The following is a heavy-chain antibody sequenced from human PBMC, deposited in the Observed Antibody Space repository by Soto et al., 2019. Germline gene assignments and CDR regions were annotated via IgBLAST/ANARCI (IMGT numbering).Heavy chain of an antibody. Sequence: SVKVSCKASGGTFSSYAISWVRQAPGQGLEWMGGIIPIFGTANYAQKFQGRVTITADESTSTAYMELSSLRSEDTAVYYCAIRLYCSGGSCYRNWFDPWGQGTLFTVSS. CDR1: GGTFSSYA. CDR3: AIRLYCSGGSCYRNWFDP. D-gene: IGHD2-15*01. J-gene: IGHJ5*02. CDR2: IIPIFGTA. V-gene: IGHV1-69*13.